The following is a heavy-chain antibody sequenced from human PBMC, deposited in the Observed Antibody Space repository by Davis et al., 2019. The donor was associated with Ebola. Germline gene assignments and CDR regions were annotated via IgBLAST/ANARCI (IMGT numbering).Heavy chain of an antibody. CDR1: GYTFTGYY. D-gene: IGHD2-21*02. CDR2: INPNSGGT. Sequence: AASVKVSCKASGYTFTGYYMHWVRQAPGQGLEWMGWINPNSGGTNYAQKFQGWVTMTRDTSISTAYMELSSLRSEDTAVYYCARGSAFRVTIDYWGQGTLVTVSS. V-gene: IGHV1-2*04. J-gene: IGHJ4*02. CDR3: ARGSAFRVTIDY.